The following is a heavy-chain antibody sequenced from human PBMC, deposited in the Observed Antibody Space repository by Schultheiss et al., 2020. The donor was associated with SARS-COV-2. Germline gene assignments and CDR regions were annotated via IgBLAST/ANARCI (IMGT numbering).Heavy chain of an antibody. CDR1: GFTFSSYA. Sequence: GGSLRLSCAASGFTFSSYAMHWVRQAPGKGLEWVAVISYDGSNKYYADSVKGRFTISRDNAKNSLYLQMNSLRAEDTAVYYCAREQGGDYGDYFYYYGMDVWGQGTTVTVSS. CDR2: ISYDGSNK. J-gene: IGHJ6*02. D-gene: IGHD4-17*01. CDR3: AREQGGDYGDYFYYYGMDV. V-gene: IGHV3-30-3*01.